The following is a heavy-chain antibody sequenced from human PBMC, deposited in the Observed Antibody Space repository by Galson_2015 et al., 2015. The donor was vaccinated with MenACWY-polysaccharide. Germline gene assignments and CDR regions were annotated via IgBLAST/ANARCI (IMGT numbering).Heavy chain of an antibody. V-gene: IGHV3-23*01. Sequence: SLRLSCAGSGFSFSSYGMSWVRQAPGKGLEWVSSISASHDSKYYADSVKGRFPISRDNSKKTLFLQMNSLRAEDTALYYCVNDVDMVPLGPPVGAFDSWGQGTMVIVSS. CDR1: GFSFSSYG. D-gene: IGHD2-8*01. J-gene: IGHJ3*01. CDR3: VNDVDMVPLGPPVGAFDS. CDR2: ISASHDSK.